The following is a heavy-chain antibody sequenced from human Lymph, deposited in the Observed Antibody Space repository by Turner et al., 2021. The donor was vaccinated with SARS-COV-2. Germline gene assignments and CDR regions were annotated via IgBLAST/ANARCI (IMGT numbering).Heavy chain of an antibody. CDR2: ISYDGSNK. CDR1: GFTFSSYA. Sequence: QVQLVESGGGVVQPGRSLRLSCAASGFTFSSYAMHWVRQAPGKGLEWVAVISYDGSNKYYADSVKGRFTIARYNSKNTLYLQVNSLRAEDTAVFYCATLFTIPYYSDSSGYYTDYWGQGTLVTVSS. J-gene: IGHJ4*02. V-gene: IGHV3-30*04. CDR3: ATLFTIPYYSDSSGYYTDY. D-gene: IGHD3-22*01.